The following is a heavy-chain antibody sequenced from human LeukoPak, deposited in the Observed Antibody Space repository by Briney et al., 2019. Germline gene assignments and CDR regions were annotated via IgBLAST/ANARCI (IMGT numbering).Heavy chain of an antibody. CDR2: IYYSGST. D-gene: IGHD2-15*01. V-gene: IGHV4-39*07. Sequence: PSETLSLTCTVSGGSISSSSYYWGWIRQPPGKGLEWIGSIYYSGSTYYNPSLKSRVTISVDTSKNQFSLKLSSVTAADTAVYYCARRYCSGGSCYLDVWGKGTTVTVSS. J-gene: IGHJ6*03. CDR3: ARRYCSGGSCYLDV. CDR1: GGSISSSSYY.